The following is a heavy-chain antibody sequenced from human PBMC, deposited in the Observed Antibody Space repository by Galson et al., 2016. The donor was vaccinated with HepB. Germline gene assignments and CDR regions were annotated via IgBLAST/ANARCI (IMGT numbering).Heavy chain of an antibody. V-gene: IGHV5-10-1*01. Sequence: QSGAEVKKPGESLRISCKGSGYSFTSYWISWVRQMPGKGLEWMGRIDPSDSYTNYSPSFQGHVTISADKSISTAYLQWSSLKASDTAMYYCARHRYYYDSSGYYYALGYWGQGTQVTVSS. CDR2: IDPSDSYT. J-gene: IGHJ4*02. CDR3: ARHRYYYDSSGYYYALGY. CDR1: GYSFTSYW. D-gene: IGHD3-22*01.